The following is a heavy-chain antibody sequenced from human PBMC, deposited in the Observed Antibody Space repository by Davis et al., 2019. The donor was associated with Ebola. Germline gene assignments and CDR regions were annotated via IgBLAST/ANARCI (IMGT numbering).Heavy chain of an antibody. V-gene: IGHV3-48*04. CDR3: ARDPVGLVATIRNDY. D-gene: IGHD5-12*01. CDR2: IGSSGSGT. Sequence: PGGSLRLSCAASGFTFSSYSMNWVRQAPGKGLEWVSYIGSSGSGTSYADSVKGRFTVSRDNAKNSLYLQMNSLRAEDTAVYYCARDPVGLVATIRNDYWGQGTLVTVSS. CDR1: GFTFSSYS. J-gene: IGHJ4*02.